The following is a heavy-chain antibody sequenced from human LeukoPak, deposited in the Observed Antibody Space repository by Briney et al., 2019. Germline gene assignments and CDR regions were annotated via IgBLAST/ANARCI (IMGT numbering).Heavy chain of an antibody. Sequence: GGSLRLSCAASGFTFSSYGMHWVRQAPGKGLEWVAFIRYDGSNKYYADSVKGRFTISRDNSKNTLYLQMNSLRAEDTAVYYCAKDQEDIVVVPAAPGWNWFDPWGQGTLVSVSS. J-gene: IGHJ5*02. CDR3: AKDQEDIVVVPAAPGWNWFDP. CDR2: IRYDGSNK. CDR1: GFTFSSYG. D-gene: IGHD2-2*01. V-gene: IGHV3-30*02.